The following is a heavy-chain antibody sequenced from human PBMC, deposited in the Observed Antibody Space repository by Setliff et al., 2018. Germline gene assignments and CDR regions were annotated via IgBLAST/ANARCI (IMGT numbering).Heavy chain of an antibody. CDR3: ARDSRTTVTYY. V-gene: IGHV1-46*01. CDR2: INPSGGST. CDR1: GYTFTSYG. J-gene: IGHJ4*02. Sequence: ASVKVSCKASGYTFTSYGISWVRQAPGQGLEWMGIINPSGGSTSYAQKFQGRVTMTRDTSTSTVYMELSSLRSEDTAVYYCARDSRTTVTYYWGQGTLVTVSS. D-gene: IGHD4-17*01.